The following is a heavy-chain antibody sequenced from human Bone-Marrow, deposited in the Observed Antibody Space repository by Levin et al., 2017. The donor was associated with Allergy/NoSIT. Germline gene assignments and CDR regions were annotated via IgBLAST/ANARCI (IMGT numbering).Heavy chain of an antibody. Sequence: VASVKVSCKASGGTFSSYAISWVRQAPGQGLEWMGGIIPIFGTANYAQKFQGRVTITADESTSTAYMELSSLRSEDTAVYYCARNILSSSSVGSYWGQGTLVTVSS. CDR1: GGTFSSYA. J-gene: IGHJ4*02. V-gene: IGHV1-69*13. D-gene: IGHD6-6*01. CDR2: IIPIFGTA. CDR3: ARNILSSSSVGSY.